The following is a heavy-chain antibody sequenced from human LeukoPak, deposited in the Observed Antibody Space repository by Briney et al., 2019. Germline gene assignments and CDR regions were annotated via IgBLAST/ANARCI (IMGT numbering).Heavy chain of an antibody. CDR2: IYYSDST. CDR1: GGSMSGYS. J-gene: IGHJ5*02. V-gene: IGHV4-59*08. CDR3: ARGHKGLDP. Sequence: SGTLSLTCTVSGGSMSGYSWSWMRQPPGKRVEWVGYIYYSDSTNYNSSLKSRVTITADTSKNQLSLKLSSVTAADTAVYYCARGHKGLDPWGQGALVTVSS.